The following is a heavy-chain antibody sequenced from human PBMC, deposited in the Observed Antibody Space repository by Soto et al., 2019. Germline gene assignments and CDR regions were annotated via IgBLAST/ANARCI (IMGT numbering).Heavy chain of an antibody. D-gene: IGHD3-10*01. J-gene: IGHJ6*02. Sequence: EVQLLESGGGLVQPGGSLRLSCAASGFTFTNYAMSWVRQAPGKGLEWVSTISASGGITYHADSVKGRFTISRDNSKHTVSMQMNSLRDADTAAYFWAKDMSGSGRYYIYGMDVWCPGTTVTVS. V-gene: IGHV3-23*01. CDR3: AKDMSGSGRYYIYGMDV. CDR2: ISASGGIT. CDR1: GFTFTNYA.